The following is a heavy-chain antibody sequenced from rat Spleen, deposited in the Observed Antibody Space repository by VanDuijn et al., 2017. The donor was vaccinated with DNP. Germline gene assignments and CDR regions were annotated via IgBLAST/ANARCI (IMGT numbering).Heavy chain of an antibody. CDR3: ARWEGINAY. CDR1: GFSLTSYT. J-gene: IGHJ3*01. Sequence: QVQLKESGPGLVQPSRTLSFICTVSGFSLTSYTVSWVRQPPGKGLEWIAAISNSGITYYNSALKSRLSISRDTSKSQVFLKMNSLQTEDTAMYFCARWEGINAYWGQGTLVTVSS. D-gene: IGHD1-11*01. V-gene: IGHV2-6*01. CDR2: ISNSGIT.